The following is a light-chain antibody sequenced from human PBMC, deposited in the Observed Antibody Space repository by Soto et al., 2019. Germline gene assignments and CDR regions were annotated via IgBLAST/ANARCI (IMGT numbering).Light chain of an antibody. CDR3: QQYGSSTPWT. CDR2: GAS. J-gene: IGKJ1*01. CDR1: QSVSSSY. V-gene: IGKV3-20*01. Sequence: EIVLTQSPGTLSLSPGKRATLSCRASQSVSSSYLAWYQQKPGQAPRLLIYGASSRATGIPDRFSGSGSGTDFTLTISRLEPEDFAVYYCQQYGSSTPWTFGQGTKVDIK.